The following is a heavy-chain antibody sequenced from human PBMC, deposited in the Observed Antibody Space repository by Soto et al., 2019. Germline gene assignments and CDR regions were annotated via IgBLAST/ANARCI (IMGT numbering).Heavy chain of an antibody. CDR2: THYRSKWYN. V-gene: IGHV6-1*01. D-gene: IGHD3-10*01. J-gene: IGHJ4*02. CDR1: GDTVSSNSAA. Sequence: SQTLSLTCAISGDTVSSNSAAWNWIRQSPSRGLEWLGRTHYRSKWYNDYAVSVKSRITINPDTSKNQFSLQLNSVTPEDTAVYYCGRSVRGHVAKYFDYWGQGXLVTVSS. CDR3: GRSVRGHVAKYFDY.